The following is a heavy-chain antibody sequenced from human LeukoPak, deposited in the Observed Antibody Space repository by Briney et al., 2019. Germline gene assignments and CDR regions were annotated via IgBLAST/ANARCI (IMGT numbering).Heavy chain of an antibody. V-gene: IGHV4-34*01. J-gene: IGHJ4*02. Sequence: SETLSLTCAVYGESLGGYHWTWFRQPPGKGLEWIGEINYSGSTNYNPSLKSRATISVDTSKNQFSLKLSSVTAADTAVYYCARSGRPVGLFDYWGQATLVTVSS. CDR2: INYSGST. CDR3: ARSGRPVGLFDY. CDR1: GESLGGYH. D-gene: IGHD1-26*01.